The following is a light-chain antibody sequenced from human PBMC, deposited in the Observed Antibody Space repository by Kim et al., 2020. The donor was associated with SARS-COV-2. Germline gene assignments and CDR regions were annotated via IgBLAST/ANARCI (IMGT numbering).Light chain of an antibody. V-gene: IGKV1-39*01. J-gene: IGKJ3*01. Sequence: DIQMTQSPSYLSASVGDRVTITCRASQSISSYLNWYQQKPGKAPKLLIYAASSLQSGVPSRFSGSGSGTDFTLTISSLQPEDFATYYCQQSYSTPCTFGPGTKVDIK. CDR1: QSISSY. CDR2: AAS. CDR3: QQSYSTPCT.